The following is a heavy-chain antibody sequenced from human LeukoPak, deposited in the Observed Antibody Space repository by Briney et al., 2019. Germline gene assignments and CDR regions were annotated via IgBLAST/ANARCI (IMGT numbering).Heavy chain of an antibody. V-gene: IGHV4-59*13. Sequence: PSETLSLTCTVSGGSISSYYWSWIRQPPGKGLEWIGYIYYSGSTNYNPSLESRVTISVDTSKNQFSLKLSSVTAADTAVYYCARDGMTYDAFDIWGQGTMVTVSS. J-gene: IGHJ3*02. CDR1: GGSISSYY. D-gene: IGHD1-26*01. CDR2: IYYSGST. CDR3: ARDGMTYDAFDI.